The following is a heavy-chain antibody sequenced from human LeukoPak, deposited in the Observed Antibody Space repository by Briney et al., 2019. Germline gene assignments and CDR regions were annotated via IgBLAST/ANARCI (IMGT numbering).Heavy chain of an antibody. D-gene: IGHD2-2*01. CDR1: GFTFSSNA. CDR2: ISYDGSNK. J-gene: IGHJ4*02. CDR3: AKDYCSSTSCHIFDY. V-gene: IGHV3-30-3*01. Sequence: GRSLRLSCAASGFTFSSNAMHWVRQAPGKGLEWVAVISYDGSNKYYADSVKGRFTISRDSSKNTLYLQMNSLRAEDTAVYYCAKDYCSSTSCHIFDYWGQGTLVTVSS.